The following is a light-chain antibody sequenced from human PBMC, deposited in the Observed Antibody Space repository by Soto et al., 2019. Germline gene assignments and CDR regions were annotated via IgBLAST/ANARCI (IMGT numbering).Light chain of an antibody. J-gene: IGKJ5*01. V-gene: IGKV3-15*01. CDR3: QQYNSWPST. Sequence: EVLMTQSPDTLYVSLGERVTISCRASQSVSDNLAWYQQKPGQGPRLLVYRASTRPIGIPSRFSGSESGTEFTLTISSLQSEDFAVYYCQQYNSWPSTFGQGTRLEIK. CDR2: RAS. CDR1: QSVSDN.